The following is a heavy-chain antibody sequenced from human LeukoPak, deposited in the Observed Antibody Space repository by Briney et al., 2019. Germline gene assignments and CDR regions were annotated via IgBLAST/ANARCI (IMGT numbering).Heavy chain of an antibody. CDR1: GYTFTGYY. D-gene: IGHD3-10*01. J-gene: IGHJ5*02. V-gene: IGHV1-2*02. Sequence: ASVKVSCKASGYTFTGYYMHWVRQAPGQGLEWMGWINPNSGGTNYAQKFQGRVTMTRDTSISTAYMELSRLRSDDTAVYCRARVEFLNDYGSGSYLGWFYPWGEGTPFTVSS. CDR2: INPNSGGT. CDR3: ARVEFLNDYGSGSYLGWFYP.